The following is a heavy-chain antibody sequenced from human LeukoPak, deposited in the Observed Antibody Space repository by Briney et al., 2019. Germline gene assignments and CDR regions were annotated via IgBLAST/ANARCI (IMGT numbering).Heavy chain of an antibody. D-gene: IGHD3-22*01. J-gene: IGHJ4*02. CDR1: GFTFSSYA. Sequence: PGGSLRLSCAASGFTFSSYAMSWVRQAPGTGLEWVSAISGSGGSTYYADSVKGRFTISRDNSKNTLYLQMNSLRAEDTAVYYCAKDRFPGSGYGYFDYWGQGTLVTVSS. CDR3: AKDRFPGSGYGYFDY. V-gene: IGHV3-23*01. CDR2: ISGSGGST.